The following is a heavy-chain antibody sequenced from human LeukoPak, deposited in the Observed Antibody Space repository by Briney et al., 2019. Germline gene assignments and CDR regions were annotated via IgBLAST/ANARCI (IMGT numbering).Heavy chain of an antibody. V-gene: IGHV4-31*03. CDR1: GVSISSGGYY. J-gene: IGHJ4*02. CDR3: ARDTDISSGLDY. Sequence: SETLSLTCTVSGVSISSGGYYWGWIRQHPGKGLEWIGYIYSSASTSYTPSLNCRVTISVDTSKTQFSLKLSSVTAADTAVYYCARDTDISSGLDYWGQGTLVTVSS. D-gene: IGHD3-22*01. CDR2: IYSSAST.